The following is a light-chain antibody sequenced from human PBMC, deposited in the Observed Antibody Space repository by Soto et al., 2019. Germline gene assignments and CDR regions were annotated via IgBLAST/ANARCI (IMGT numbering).Light chain of an antibody. CDR3: CSYTSSNIVL. Sequence: QSVLTQPRSVSGSPGQSVTISCTGTSSDVGGYNYVSWYQQYPGKAPKLMIYDVTKRPSGVPDRFSGSKSGNTASLTISGLQAEDEAAYHCCSYTSSNIVLFGGGTKLTVL. CDR1: SSDVGGYNY. V-gene: IGLV2-11*01. J-gene: IGLJ2*01. CDR2: DVT.